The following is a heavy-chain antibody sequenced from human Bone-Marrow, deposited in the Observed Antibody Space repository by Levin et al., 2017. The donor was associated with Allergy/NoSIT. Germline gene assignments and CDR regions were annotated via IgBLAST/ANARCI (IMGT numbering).Heavy chain of an antibody. J-gene: IGHJ6*03. CDR1: GFTFSNYA. V-gene: IGHV3-23*01. CDR3: AKDYYMDV. CDR2: ISGSGGGT. Sequence: GGSLRLSFAASGFTFSNYAMSWVRQAPGKGLEWVSSISGSGGGTYFADSVKGRFTVSRDNSKNTLYLQMDTLRAEDTAVYYCAKDYYMDVWGKGTTVTVSS.